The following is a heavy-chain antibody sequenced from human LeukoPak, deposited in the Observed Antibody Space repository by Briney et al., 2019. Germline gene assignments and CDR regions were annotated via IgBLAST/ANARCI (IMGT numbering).Heavy chain of an antibody. CDR2: FDPEDGET. CDR1: GYSLSELS. CDR3: ARDHRRPTRGWFGELTNNWFDP. D-gene: IGHD3-10*01. Sequence: ASVKVSCKVSGYSLSELSMHWVRQAPGKGLEWMGGFDPEDGETFYAQNFQGRVTMTLDTSTDTAYMELSSLRSDDTAVYYCARDHRRPTRGWFGELTNNWFDPWGQGTLVTVSS. V-gene: IGHV1-24*01. J-gene: IGHJ5*02.